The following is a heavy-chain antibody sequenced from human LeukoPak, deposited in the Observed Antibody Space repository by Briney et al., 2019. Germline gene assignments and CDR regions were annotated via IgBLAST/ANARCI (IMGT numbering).Heavy chain of an antibody. D-gene: IGHD1-1*01. Sequence: GGSLRLSCAASGFTFSSYSMNWVRQAPGKGLEWVSCISSSSSYIYYADSVKGRFTISRDNAKNSLYLQMHSLRAEDTALYYCVRLQLGALNAFDIWGQGTMVTVSS. CDR2: ISSSSSYI. V-gene: IGHV3-21*04. J-gene: IGHJ3*02. CDR3: VRLQLGALNAFDI. CDR1: GFTFSSYS.